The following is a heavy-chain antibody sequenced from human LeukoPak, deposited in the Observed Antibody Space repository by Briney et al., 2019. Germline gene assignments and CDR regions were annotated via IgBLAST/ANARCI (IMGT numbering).Heavy chain of an antibody. Sequence: GGSLSLSCAASGFTFHDYSMHWVRQAPGKGLEWVSGISGNSGSGAYADSVKGRFTISRDNAKNSLYLQMTSLTAEDTAWYYCTKDMGLHDSVMYTAISGLNNWGQGTLVSVS. J-gene: IGHJ4*02. V-gene: IGHV3-9*01. CDR3: TKDMGLHDSVMYTAISGLNN. D-gene: IGHD2-8*02. CDR2: ISGNSGSG. CDR1: GFTFHDYS.